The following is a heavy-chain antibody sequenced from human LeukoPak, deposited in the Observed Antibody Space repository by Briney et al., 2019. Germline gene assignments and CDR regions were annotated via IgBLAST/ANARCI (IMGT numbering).Heavy chain of an antibody. D-gene: IGHD4-11*01. CDR2: IYHSGST. V-gene: IGHV4-59*08. J-gene: IGHJ6*03. Sequence: SETLSLTCTVSGGSISSYYWSWIRQPPGKGLEWIGYIYHSGSTDYNPSLKSRVTISVDTSKNQFSLKLSSVTAADTAVYYCARHDYSKNYYYMDVWGKGTTVTVSS. CDR1: GGSISSYY. CDR3: ARHDYSKNYYYMDV.